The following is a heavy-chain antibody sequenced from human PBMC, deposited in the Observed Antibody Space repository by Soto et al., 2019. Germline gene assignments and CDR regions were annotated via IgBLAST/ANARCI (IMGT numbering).Heavy chain of an antibody. Sequence: SATLSLTCAVSGCSISGSGLYWVWIRQPPEKGLESIGSIHYSGITNYNPSLKSRVTISVDTSKNQFSLKLSSVTAADPAVYYCAAIGPWFDPWGQGTLVTVSS. CDR2: IHYSGIT. CDR3: AAIGPWFDP. V-gene: IGHV4-39*07. CDR1: GCSISGSGLY. J-gene: IGHJ5*02.